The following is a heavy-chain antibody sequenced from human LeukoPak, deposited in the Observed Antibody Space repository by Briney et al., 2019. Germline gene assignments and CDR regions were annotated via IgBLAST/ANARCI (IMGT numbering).Heavy chain of an antibody. CDR3: ARDCSGGSCYLDY. D-gene: IGHD2-15*01. J-gene: IGHJ4*02. Sequence: ASVKLSCKASGYTFTSYSIHWVRQAPGQGLEWMGWISAYNGNTNYAQKLQGRVTMTTDTSTSTAYMELRSLRSDDTAVYYCARDCSGGSCYLDYWGQGTLVTVSS. CDR1: GYTFTSYS. V-gene: IGHV1-18*01. CDR2: ISAYNGNT.